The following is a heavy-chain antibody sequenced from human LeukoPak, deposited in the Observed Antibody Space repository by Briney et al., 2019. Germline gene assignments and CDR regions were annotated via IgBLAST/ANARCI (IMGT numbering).Heavy chain of an antibody. J-gene: IGHJ5*02. D-gene: IGHD2-21*02. Sequence: SETLSLTCTVSGGSISSYYWSWIRQPPGKGLEWIGYIYTSGSTNYNPSLKSRVTISVGTSKNQFSLKLSSVTAADTAVYYCARLRHIVVVTAGGWFDPWGQGTLVTVSS. V-gene: IGHV4-4*09. CDR3: ARLRHIVVVTAGGWFDP. CDR1: GGSISSYY. CDR2: IYTSGST.